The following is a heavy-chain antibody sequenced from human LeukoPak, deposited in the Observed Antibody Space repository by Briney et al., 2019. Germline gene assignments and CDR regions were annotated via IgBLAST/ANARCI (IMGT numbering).Heavy chain of an antibody. CDR3: ATDLKKGDSGCFDY. CDR2: INTNTGNP. D-gene: IGHD6-19*01. Sequence: ASVKVSCKASGGTFSSYAISWVRQAPGQGLEWMGWINTNTGNPTYAQGFTGRFVFSLDTSVSTAYLHISSLEAEDTAIYYCATDLKKGDSGCFDYWGQRTLVTVSS. V-gene: IGHV7-4-1*02. J-gene: IGHJ4*02. CDR1: GGTFSSYA.